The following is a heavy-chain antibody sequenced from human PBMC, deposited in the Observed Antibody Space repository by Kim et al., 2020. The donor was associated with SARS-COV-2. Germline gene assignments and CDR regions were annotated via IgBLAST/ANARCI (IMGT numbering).Heavy chain of an antibody. CDR1: GGSFIAYS. Sequence: SETLSLTCAVHGGSFIAYSWTWIRQSPERGLEWIGDINHVGTTIYNPSLNSRVTMSVDTSKNQISLKLTSVTAADSAVYFCGRAQTWVDYWGQGTLVTVSS. CDR3: GRAQTWVDY. J-gene: IGHJ4*02. D-gene: IGHD3-16*01. CDR2: INHVGTT. V-gene: IGHV4-34*01.